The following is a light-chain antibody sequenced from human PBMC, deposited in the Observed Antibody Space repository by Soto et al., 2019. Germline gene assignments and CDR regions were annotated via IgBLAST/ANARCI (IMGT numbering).Light chain of an antibody. CDR1: QSVSSY. CDR2: DAS. J-gene: IGKJ4*01. Sequence: EIVLTQSPATLSLSPVERATLSCRASQSVSSYLAWYQQKPGQAPRLLISDASNRATGIPARFSGSGSGTDFTLTISSLEPEDFAVYYCQQRTNWPLTFGGGTKVDIK. CDR3: QQRTNWPLT. V-gene: IGKV3-11*01.